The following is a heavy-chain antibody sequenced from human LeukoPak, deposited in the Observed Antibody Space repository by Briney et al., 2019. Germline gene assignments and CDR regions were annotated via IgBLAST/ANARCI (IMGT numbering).Heavy chain of an antibody. J-gene: IGHJ3*02. CDR3: ARDSGYNAFDI. Sequence: GGPLGPSFKALGSTLSTPGLPWSRRPQGKGLDWVANINLDGSTKNFVDSVKGRFTISRDNAKNSLYLQMDSLRAEDTAVYYCARDSGYNAFDIWGQGTMVTVSS. D-gene: IGHD5-18*01. CDR2: INLDGSTK. V-gene: IGHV3-7*01. CDR1: GSTLSTPG.